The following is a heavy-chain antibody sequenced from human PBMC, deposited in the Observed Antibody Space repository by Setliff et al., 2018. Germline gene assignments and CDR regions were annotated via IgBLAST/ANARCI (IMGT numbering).Heavy chain of an antibody. Sequence: GGSLRLSCEASGFTFSGYSMNWVRQAPGKGLEWVGRIRGRTDNYATAYAASVRGRFTISRDDSKNTAYLQMNSLKTEDTAVYYCTFARDGYDVFDIWGQGTMVTVS. CDR2: IRGRTDNYAT. J-gene: IGHJ3*02. CDR3: TFARDGYDVFDI. CDR1: GFTFSGYS. D-gene: IGHD5-18*01. V-gene: IGHV3-73*01.